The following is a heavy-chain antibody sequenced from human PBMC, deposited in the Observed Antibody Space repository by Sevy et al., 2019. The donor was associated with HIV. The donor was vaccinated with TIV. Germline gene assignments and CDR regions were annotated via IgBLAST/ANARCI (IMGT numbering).Heavy chain of an antibody. CDR1: GFTFSCYA. V-gene: IGHV3-30-3*01. CDR3: ARGATAMVTDFDY. J-gene: IGHJ4*02. D-gene: IGHD5-18*01. Sequence: GGSLRLSCAASGFTFSCYAMHWVRQAPGKGLEWVAVISYDGSNKYYADSVKGRFTISRDNSKNTLYLQMNSLRAEDTAVYYCARGATAMVTDFDYWGQGTLVTVFS. CDR2: ISYDGSNK.